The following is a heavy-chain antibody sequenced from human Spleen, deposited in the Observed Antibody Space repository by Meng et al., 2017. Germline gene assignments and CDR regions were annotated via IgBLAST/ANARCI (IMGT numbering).Heavy chain of an antibody. CDR3: ARDLAWVLFDY. CDR1: GYTFRSYW. Sequence: GESLKISCVASGYTFRSYWMHWVRQDPGKGPVWVSRINEDGSTTTYADSVKGRFTVSRDNAKNTLYLQMNSLRADDTAVYYCARDLAWVLFDYWGQGALVTVSS. D-gene: IGHD3-3*01. J-gene: IGHJ4*02. CDR2: INEDGSTT. V-gene: IGHV3-74*01.